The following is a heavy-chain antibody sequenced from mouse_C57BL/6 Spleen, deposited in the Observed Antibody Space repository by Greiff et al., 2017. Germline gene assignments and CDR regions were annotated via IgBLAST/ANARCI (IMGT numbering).Heavy chain of an antibody. CDR2: IHPNSGST. D-gene: IGHD2-1*01. CDR1: GYTFTSYW. V-gene: IGHV1-64*01. Sequence: QVQLQQPGAELVKPGASVKLSCKASGYTFTSYWMHWVKQRPGQGLEWIGMIHPNSGSTNYNESFKSKATLTVAKSSSTAYMQLSSLTSEDSAVYNCARDPIYYGNYYAMYYWGQGTSVTVSS. CDR3: ARDPIYYGNYYAMYY. J-gene: IGHJ4*01.